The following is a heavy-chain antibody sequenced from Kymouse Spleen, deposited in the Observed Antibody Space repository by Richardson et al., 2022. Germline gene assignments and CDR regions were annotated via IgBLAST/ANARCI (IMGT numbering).Heavy chain of an antibody. CDR1: GGSFSGYY. Sequence: QVQLQQWGAGLLKPSETLSLTCAVYGGSFSGYYWSWIRQPPGKGLEWIGEINHSGSTNYNPSLKSRVTISVDTSKNQFSLKLSSVTAADTAVYYCARMVRGVKNYYYGMDVWGQGTTVTVSS. J-gene: IGHJ6*02. CDR2: INHSGST. CDR3: ARMVRGVKNYYYGMDV. V-gene: IGHV4-34*01. D-gene: IGHD3-10*01.